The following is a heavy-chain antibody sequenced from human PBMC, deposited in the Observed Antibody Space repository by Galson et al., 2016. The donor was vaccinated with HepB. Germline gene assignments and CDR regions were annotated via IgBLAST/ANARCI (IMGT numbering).Heavy chain of an antibody. V-gene: IGHV1-69*13. CDR2: IINLYGTA. CDR1: GGTFSSYA. J-gene: IGHJ6*02. CDR3: ARVRDGYNTQFYYGMDV. D-gene: IGHD5-24*01. Sequence: SVKVSCKASGGTFSSYAISWVRQAPGQGLEWMGVIINLYGTANYALKFQGRVTITADESTSTAHMEVSSLRYEDTAVYYCARVRDGYNTQFYYGMDVWGQGTPVTVS.